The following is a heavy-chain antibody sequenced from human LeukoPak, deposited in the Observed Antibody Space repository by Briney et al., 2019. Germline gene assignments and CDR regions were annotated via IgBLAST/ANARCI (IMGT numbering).Heavy chain of an antibody. CDR3: ARRLVGATRSYYYYYMDV. J-gene: IGHJ6*03. CDR2: IYTSGST. V-gene: IGHV4-4*09. D-gene: IGHD1-26*01. CDR1: GGSISSYY. Sequence: SETLSLTWTVSGGSISSYYWSWIRQPPGKGLEWIGYIYTSGSTNYNPSLKSRVTISVDTSKNQFSLKLSTVTAADTAVYYCARRLVGATRSYYYYYMDVWGKGTTVTVSS.